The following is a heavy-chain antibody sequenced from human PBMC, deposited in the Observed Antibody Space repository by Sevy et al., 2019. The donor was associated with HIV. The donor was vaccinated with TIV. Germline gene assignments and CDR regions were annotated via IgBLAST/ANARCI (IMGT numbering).Heavy chain of an antibody. Sequence: SETLSLTCTVSGGSFSSYYWSWIRQPPGKGLEWIGYIYYNGSTNSNPSLRGRVTISAHTSKNQLSLKLKSATTADTAMYYCARGKVLFDYWSQGTLVTFSS. CDR1: GGSFSSYY. V-gene: IGHV4-59*01. CDR3: ARGKVLFDY. D-gene: IGHD3-10*01. CDR2: IYYNGST. J-gene: IGHJ4*02.